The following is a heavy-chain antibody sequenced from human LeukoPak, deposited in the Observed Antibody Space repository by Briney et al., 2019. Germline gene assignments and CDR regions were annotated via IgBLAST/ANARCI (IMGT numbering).Heavy chain of an antibody. J-gene: IGHJ5*02. V-gene: IGHV1-3*01. CDR3: ARSYYDFWSGYSRLELDWFDP. CDR2: INAGNGNT. Sequence: GASVKVSYKASGYTFTSYAMHWVRQAPGQRLEWMGWINAGNGNTKYSQKFQGRVTITRDTSASTAYMELSSLRSEDTAVYYCARSYYDFWSGYSRLELDWFDPWGQGTLVTVSS. CDR1: GYTFTSYA. D-gene: IGHD3-3*01.